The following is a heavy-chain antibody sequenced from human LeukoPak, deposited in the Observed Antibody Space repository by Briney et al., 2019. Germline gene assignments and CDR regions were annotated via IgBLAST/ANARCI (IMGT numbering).Heavy chain of an antibody. Sequence: PSETLSLTCTVSGGSISSYYWTWIRQPPGKGLEYIGYIYYTGGTNYNPSLKSRVTISVDTSKNQFSLKLSSVTAADTALYYCARGADSSGYYSIFYFDYWGQGTLVTVSS. D-gene: IGHD3-22*01. CDR3: ARGADSSGYYSIFYFDY. CDR2: IYYTGGT. CDR1: GGSISSYY. V-gene: IGHV4-59*01. J-gene: IGHJ4*02.